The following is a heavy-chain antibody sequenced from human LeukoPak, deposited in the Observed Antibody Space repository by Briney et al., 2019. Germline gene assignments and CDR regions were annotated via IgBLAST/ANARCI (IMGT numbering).Heavy chain of an antibody. CDR3: ARLRVVVVLAAALFDY. Sequence: GGSLRLSCAASGFTFSSYSMNWVRQAPGKGLEWVSSISSSSCYIYYADSVKGRFTISRDDAKNSLYLQMNSLRAEDTAVYYCARLRVVVVLAAALFDYWGQGTLVTVSS. V-gene: IGHV3-21*01. CDR2: ISSSSCYI. D-gene: IGHD2-2*01. CDR1: GFTFSSYS. J-gene: IGHJ4*02.